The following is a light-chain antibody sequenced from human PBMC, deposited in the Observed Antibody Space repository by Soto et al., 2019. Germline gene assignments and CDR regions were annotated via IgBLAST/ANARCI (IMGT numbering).Light chain of an antibody. J-gene: IGLJ3*02. V-gene: IGLV1-51*01. CDR3: GTWDNSLPGWV. CDR1: SSNIGNNY. Sequence: QSVLTQPPSVSAAPGQTVTISCSGSSSNIGNNYVSWYQQVPGTAPKLLIFDSDKRPSGIPDRFSGSKSGTSATLGVTGLQTGDEADYYCGTWDNSLPGWVFGGGTQLTVL. CDR2: DSD.